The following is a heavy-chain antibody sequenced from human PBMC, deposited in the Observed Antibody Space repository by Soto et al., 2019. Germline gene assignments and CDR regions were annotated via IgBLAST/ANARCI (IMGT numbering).Heavy chain of an antibody. V-gene: IGHV4-4*07. CDR3: ATERETYGCALDV. J-gene: IGHJ6*02. D-gene: IGHD4-17*01. Sequence: QVQLQESGPGLVKPSETLSLTCTVSGGSLSNYYWSWIRQPAGKGLEWIGRIYTTGNTNYNPSLKSRVTMTVDTSKIQFSLKLTSVTAADTAVYYCATERETYGCALDVWGQGTTVTVSS. CDR2: IYTTGNT. CDR1: GGSLSNYY.